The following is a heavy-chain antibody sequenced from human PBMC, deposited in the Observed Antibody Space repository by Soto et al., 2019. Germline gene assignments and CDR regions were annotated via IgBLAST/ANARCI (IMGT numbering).Heavy chain of an antibody. CDR1: GGTFNTYT. J-gene: IGHJ6*02. Sequence: QVQLVQSGAEVKKPGSSVKVSCKASGGTFNTYTISWVRQVPGRGLEWMGGIMPLYAKPTYAQPFLGRLTIAADEHTSTVNMELSSLRSEDTALYYCASLNNWSSGDGRIDVWGRGTAVSVSS. CDR3: ASLNNWSSGDGRIDV. D-gene: IGHD1-26*01. CDR2: IMPLYAKP. V-gene: IGHV1-69*01.